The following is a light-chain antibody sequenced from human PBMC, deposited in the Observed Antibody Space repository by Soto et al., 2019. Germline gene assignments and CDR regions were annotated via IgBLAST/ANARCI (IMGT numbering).Light chain of an antibody. V-gene: IGKV3-15*01. CDR2: GAS. CDR3: QQYNNWPPGGT. CDR1: QSVSSN. J-gene: IGKJ2*02. Sequence: EIVMTQSPATLSVSPGERATLSCRASQSVSSNLAWYQQKPGQAPRLLIYGASTRATGIPARFSGSGSGTEFTLTISSLQSEDFAGYYWQQYNNWPPGGTFGQGTKLEIK.